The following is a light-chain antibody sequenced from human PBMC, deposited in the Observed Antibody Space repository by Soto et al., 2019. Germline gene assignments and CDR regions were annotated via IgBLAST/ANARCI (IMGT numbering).Light chain of an antibody. V-gene: IGLV2-8*01. CDR1: SCDVGGYNS. CDR2: EVS. CDR3: SSYAGSNNLV. Sequence: QYALTQPPSASGSPGQSVTISCTGTSCDVGGYNSVSWYQQHPGKVPRLMIYEVSKRPSGVPDRFSGSKSVNTASLTVSGLQAEDEADYYCSSYAGSNNLVFGGGTKVTVL. J-gene: IGLJ2*01.